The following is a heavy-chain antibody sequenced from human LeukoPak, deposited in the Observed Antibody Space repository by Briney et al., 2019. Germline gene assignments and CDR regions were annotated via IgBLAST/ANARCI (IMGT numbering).Heavy chain of an antibody. CDR2: ISYSGST. J-gene: IGHJ4*02. Sequence: PSETLSLTCTVSGDSVSSAGFHWSWIRQPPGRRLEWIGYISYSGSTNYNPSFNSRVPISLDTSNNQFSLKLSSLTAADTAIFFCANYKRCPGSFYVDYWGQGALVSVSS. V-gene: IGHV4-61*08. D-gene: IGHD3-10*02. CDR3: ANYKRCPGSFYVDY. CDR1: GDSVSSAGFH.